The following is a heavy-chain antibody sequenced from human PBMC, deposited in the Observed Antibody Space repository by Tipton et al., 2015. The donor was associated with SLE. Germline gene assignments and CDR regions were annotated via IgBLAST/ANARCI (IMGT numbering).Heavy chain of an antibody. CDR1: GYSFTKYW. CDR2: IYPDEFNI. Sequence: QLVQSGAEVKEPGESLKISCMVSGYSFTKYWIGWVRQMPGKGLEWMGFIYPDEFNIKYSPSLEGHVTISADNAISTAYLQWSRLEASDTGIYYCARYGLSGSRYLSDYFYGMDVWGQGTTGTVSS. D-gene: IGHD5/OR15-5a*01. V-gene: IGHV5-51*03. CDR3: ARYGLSGSRYLSDYFYGMDV. J-gene: IGHJ6*02.